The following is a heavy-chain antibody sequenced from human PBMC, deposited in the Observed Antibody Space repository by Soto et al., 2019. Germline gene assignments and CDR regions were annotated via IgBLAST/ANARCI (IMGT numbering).Heavy chain of an antibody. D-gene: IGHD2-2*01. Sequence: QVQLQESGPGLVKPSQTLSLTCTVSGGSISSGGYYWSWIRQHPGKGLEWIGYIYYSGSTYYNPSRKSQVTISVDTSKNQFSLKLSSVTAADTAVYYCARALRIRRDLPIVVVPAAKRNYYFDYWGQGTLVTVSS. V-gene: IGHV4-31*01. CDR2: IYYSGST. CDR1: GGSISSGGYY. CDR3: ARALRIRRDLPIVVVPAAKRNYYFDY. J-gene: IGHJ4*02.